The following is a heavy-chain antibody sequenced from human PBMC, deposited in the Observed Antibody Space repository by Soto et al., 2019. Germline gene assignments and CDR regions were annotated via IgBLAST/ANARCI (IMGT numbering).Heavy chain of an antibody. CDR1: GYTFSIYV. D-gene: IGHD2-2*01. Sequence: PGGSLRLSCAASGYTFSIYVMSWVRQAPGKGLEWVSGINGNGGSTYYADSVKGRFTISRDNSKNTLYLQMISLRADDTAVYYCVGTRVWYYFESWGQGTRVTVSS. CDR2: INGNGGST. J-gene: IGHJ4*02. CDR3: VGTRVWYYFES. V-gene: IGHV3-23*01.